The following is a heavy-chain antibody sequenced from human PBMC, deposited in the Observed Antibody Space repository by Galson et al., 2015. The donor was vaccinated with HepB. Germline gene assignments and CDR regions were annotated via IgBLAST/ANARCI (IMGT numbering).Heavy chain of an antibody. CDR3: AKFSSGGVGSTSYPDY. D-gene: IGHD1-26*01. CDR2: ISGSGGST. J-gene: IGHJ4*02. V-gene: IGHV3-23*01. Sequence: SLRLACAASGFTFSSYAMRWVRQAPGKGLGWVSSISGSGGSTYYADSVKGRFTISRDNAKNTLYLQMNSLRAEDTAVYYCAKFSSGGVGSTSYPDYWGQGTLVTVSS. CDR1: GFTFSSYA.